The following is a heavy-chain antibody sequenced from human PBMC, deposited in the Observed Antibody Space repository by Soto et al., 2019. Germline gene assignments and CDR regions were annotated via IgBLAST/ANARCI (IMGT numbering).Heavy chain of an antibody. CDR2: IYYSGST. Sequence: PSETLSLTCTVPGGSISSSSYYWGWIRQPPGKGLEWIGNIYYSGSTYNNPSLKSRVTISVDTSKNQFSLKLSPVTAADSAVYYCARQEYYYDRSGYYSPYYNGMDVWGQGTTVTVS. CDR3: ARQEYYYDRSGYYSPYYNGMDV. V-gene: IGHV4-39*01. CDR1: GGSISSSSYY. D-gene: IGHD3-22*01. J-gene: IGHJ6*02.